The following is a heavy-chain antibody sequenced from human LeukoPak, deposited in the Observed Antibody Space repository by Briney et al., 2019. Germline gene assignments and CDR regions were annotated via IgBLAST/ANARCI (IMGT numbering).Heavy chain of an antibody. CDR1: GYTFTGYY. CDR2: INPNSGGT. Sequence: ASVKVSCKASGYTFTGYYMHWVRQAPGQGLEWMGWINPNSGGTNYAQKFQGWVTMTRDTSISTAYMELSRLRSDDTAVYYCARALGGVTMVRGVIITPGYYGMDVWGQGTMVTVSS. D-gene: IGHD3-10*01. J-gene: IGHJ6*02. CDR3: ARALGGVTMVRGVIITPGYYGMDV. V-gene: IGHV1-2*04.